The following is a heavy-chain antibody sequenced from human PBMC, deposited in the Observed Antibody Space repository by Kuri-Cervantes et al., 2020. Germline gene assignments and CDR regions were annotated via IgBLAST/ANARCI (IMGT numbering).Heavy chain of an antibody. D-gene: IGHD3-3*01. Sequence: GESLKISCAASGFSFSSYGMHWVRQAPGKGLEWVAVISYDGGNKYYADSLKGRFTISRDNSKNTLYLQMNSLRAEDTAVYYCARRRGISNYYYYGMDVWGQGTTVTVSS. CDR2: ISYDGGNK. CDR1: GFSFSSYG. V-gene: IGHV3-30*03. CDR3: ARRRGISNYYYYGMDV. J-gene: IGHJ6*02.